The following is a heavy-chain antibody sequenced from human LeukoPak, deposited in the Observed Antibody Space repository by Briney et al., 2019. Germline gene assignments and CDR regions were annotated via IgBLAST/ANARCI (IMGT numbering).Heavy chain of an antibody. D-gene: IGHD2-2*01. CDR1: GGTFSSYD. J-gene: IGHJ4*02. CDR3: AGGRTDIVAAPATLRNYYFDY. Sequence: GASVKVSCKASGGTFSSYDISWVRQAPGQGLEWMGGIMPMFGKANYAQKFQGRVTTTADKATSTAYMELSSLRSEDTAVYYCAGGRTDIVAAPATLRNYYFDYWGQGTLVTGSS. V-gene: IGHV1-69*06. CDR2: IMPMFGKA.